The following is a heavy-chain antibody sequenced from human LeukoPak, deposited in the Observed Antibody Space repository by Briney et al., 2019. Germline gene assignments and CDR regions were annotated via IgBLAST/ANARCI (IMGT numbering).Heavy chain of an antibody. CDR2: ISAYNGNT. CDR1: GYTFTSYG. Sequence: GASVKVSCTASGYTFTSYGISWVRQAPGQGLEWMRWISAYNGNTNYAQKLQGRVTMTTDTSTSTAYMELRSLRSDDTAVYYCARDQLLYYYYGMDVWGQGTTVTVSS. J-gene: IGHJ6*02. V-gene: IGHV1-18*01. CDR3: ARDQLLYYYYGMDV. D-gene: IGHD2/OR15-2a*01.